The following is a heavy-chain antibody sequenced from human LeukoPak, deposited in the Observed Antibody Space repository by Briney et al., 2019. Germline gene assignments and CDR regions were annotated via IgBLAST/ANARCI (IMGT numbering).Heavy chain of an antibody. CDR2: IIPILGIA. CDR3: ARSADIVVVPAAPDDAFDI. D-gene: IGHD2-2*01. CDR1: GGTFSSYA. Sequence: SVKVSCKASGGTFSSYAISWVRQAPGQGLEWMGRIIPILGIANYAQKFQGRVTITADKSTSTAYMELSSLRSEDTAVYYCARSADIVVVPAAPDDAFDIWGQGTMATVSS. V-gene: IGHV1-69*04. J-gene: IGHJ3*02.